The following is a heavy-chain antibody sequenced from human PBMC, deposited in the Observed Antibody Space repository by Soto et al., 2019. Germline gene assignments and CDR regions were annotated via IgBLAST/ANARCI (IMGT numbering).Heavy chain of an antibody. Sequence: EVQLVEAGGGLVQPGGFLKLSCAASGFTFRGAAMHWVRQASGKGLEWVGRIRTKGNNYATAYAASVKGRFTISRDDSSNPAYLQMTSLKTEDTAVYYCAKQMYPLMDVWGKGTTVTVSS. J-gene: IGHJ6*03. V-gene: IGHV3-73*01. CDR3: AKQMYPLMDV. CDR2: IRTKGNNYAT. CDR1: GFTFRGAA. D-gene: IGHD2-2*01.